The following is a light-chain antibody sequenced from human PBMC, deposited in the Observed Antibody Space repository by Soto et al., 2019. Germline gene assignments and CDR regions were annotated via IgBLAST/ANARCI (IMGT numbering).Light chain of an antibody. V-gene: IGKV3D-20*02. Sequence: EIVLTQSPGTLSLSPGERATLSCRASQSVASSHLAWYRQKPGQTPRLLIYDASKRPPGTPARFSGSGSGTDFTLTISSLEPEDFAVYYCQQRSNWPRGSFGPGTKVDIK. J-gene: IGKJ3*01. CDR1: QSVASSH. CDR3: QQRSNWPRGS. CDR2: DAS.